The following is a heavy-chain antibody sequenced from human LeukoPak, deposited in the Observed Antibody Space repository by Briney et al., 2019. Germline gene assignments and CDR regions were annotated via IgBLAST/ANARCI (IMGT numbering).Heavy chain of an antibody. Sequence: GGSLRLSCAAPGFTFSNAWMSWVRQAPGKGLEWVGRIKTKADGGTIDYAAPVKGRFSISRDDSKNTLHLQMNSLKTEDTAMYYCTTSYYDSSGYRNWGQGTLVTVSS. D-gene: IGHD3-22*01. CDR1: GFTFSNAW. J-gene: IGHJ4*02. CDR2: IKTKADGGTI. CDR3: TTSYYDSSGYRN. V-gene: IGHV3-15*01.